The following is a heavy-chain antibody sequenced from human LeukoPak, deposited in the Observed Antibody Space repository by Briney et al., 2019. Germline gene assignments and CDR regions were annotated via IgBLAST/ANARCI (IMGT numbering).Heavy chain of an antibody. J-gene: IGHJ6*03. CDR1: GGSFSGYY. CDR3: ARIHGGSRRTYYYYYMDV. V-gene: IGHV4-34*01. Sequence: PSETLSLTCAVYGGSFSGYYWSWIRQPPGKGLEWIGEINHSGSTNYNPSLKSRVTISVDTSKNQFSLKLSSVTAADTAVYYCARIHGGSRRTYYYYYMDVWGKGTTVTIPS. D-gene: IGHD2-15*01. CDR2: INHSGST.